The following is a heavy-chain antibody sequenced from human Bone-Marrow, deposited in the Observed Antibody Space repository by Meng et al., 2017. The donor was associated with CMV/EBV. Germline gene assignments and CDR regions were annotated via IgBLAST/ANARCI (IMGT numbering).Heavy chain of an antibody. D-gene: IGHD1-26*01. V-gene: IGHV1-69*05. Sequence: SVMVSCKASGGTFSSYAISWVRQAPGQGLEWMGGIIPIFGTANYAQKFQGRVTITTDESTSTAYMELSSLRSEDTAVYYCARGRLVGATPSAFDIWGQGTMVTVSS. CDR3: ARGRLVGATPSAFDI. CDR2: IIPIFGTA. CDR1: GGTFSSYA. J-gene: IGHJ3*02.